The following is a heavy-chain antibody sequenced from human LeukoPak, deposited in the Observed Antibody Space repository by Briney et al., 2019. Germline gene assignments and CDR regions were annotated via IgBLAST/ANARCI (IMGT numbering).Heavy chain of an antibody. CDR2: IYTSGST. V-gene: IGHV4-61*02. J-gene: IGHJ3*02. CDR3: ARGIAAAGHWSAFDI. D-gene: IGHD6-13*01. CDR1: GGSISSGSYY. Sequence: SETLSLTCTVSGGSISSGSYYWSWIRQPAGKGLEWIGRIYTSGSTNYNPSLKSRVTISVDTSKKQFSLKLSSVTAADTAVYYCARGIAAAGHWSAFDIWGQGTMVTVSS.